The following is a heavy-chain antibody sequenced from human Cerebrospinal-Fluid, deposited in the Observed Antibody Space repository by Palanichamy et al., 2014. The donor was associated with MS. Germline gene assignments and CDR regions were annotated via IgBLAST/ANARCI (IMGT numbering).Heavy chain of an antibody. CDR3: ARHVGSLRLGELSLLGFSDF. V-gene: IGHV4-39*01. J-gene: IGHJ4*02. CDR1: GGSITSNSFS. D-gene: IGHD3-16*02. Sequence: QLQLQESGPGLVKPSETLSLTCTVSGGSITSNSFSGAGSASPQGRDWSGLGVSFDSGTTYYNPSLKSRVTVYVDTSRNQFSLRLSSVTAADTAVYYCARHVGSLRLGELSLLGFSDFWGQGILVTVSS. CDR2: SFDSGTT.